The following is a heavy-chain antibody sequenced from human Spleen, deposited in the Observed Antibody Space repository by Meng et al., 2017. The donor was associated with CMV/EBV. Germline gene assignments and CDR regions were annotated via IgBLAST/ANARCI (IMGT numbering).Heavy chain of an antibody. V-gene: IGHV4-39*07. J-gene: IGHJ6*02. Sequence: SETLSLTCTVSGGSISSSNYYWGWIRQPPGKGLEWIGSIYYSGSTYYNPSLKSRVTISLDTSKNQFSLKLSSVTAADTAVYYCARSNSDYYGMDVWGQGTTVTVSS. D-gene: IGHD4-23*01. CDR1: GGSISSSNYY. CDR3: ARSNSDYYGMDV. CDR2: IYYSGST.